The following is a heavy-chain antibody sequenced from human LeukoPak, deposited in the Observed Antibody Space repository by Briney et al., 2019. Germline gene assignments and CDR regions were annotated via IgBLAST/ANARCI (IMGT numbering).Heavy chain of an antibody. V-gene: IGHV4-34*01. D-gene: IGHD3-10*01. Sequence: SETLSLTCAVYGGSFSGYYWSWIRQPPGKGLEWIGEINHSGSTNYNPSLKSRVTISVDTSKNQFSLKLSSVTAADTAVYYCARSMVQGVMSRHFDYWGQGTLVTVSS. CDR1: GGSFSGYY. CDR3: ARSMVQGVMSRHFDY. CDR2: INHSGST. J-gene: IGHJ4*02.